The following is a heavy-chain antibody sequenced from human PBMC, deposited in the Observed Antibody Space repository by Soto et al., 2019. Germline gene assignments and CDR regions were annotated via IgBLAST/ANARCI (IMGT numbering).Heavy chain of an antibody. CDR3: AREPEYSSSYDYYGMDV. CDR1: GYTFTSYY. CDR2: INPSGGST. Sequence: QVQLVQSGAEVKKPGASVKVSCKASGYTFTSYYMHWVRQAPGQGLEWMGIINPSGGSTSYAQKFQGRVTMTRDTSTSTVYMELSSLRSEDTAVYYCAREPEYSSSYDYYGMDVWGQGTTVTVSS. V-gene: IGHV1-46*03. J-gene: IGHJ6*02. D-gene: IGHD6-13*01.